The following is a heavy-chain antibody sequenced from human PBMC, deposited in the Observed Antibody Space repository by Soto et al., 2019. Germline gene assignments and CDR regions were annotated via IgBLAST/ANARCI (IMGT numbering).Heavy chain of an antibody. J-gene: IGHJ3*02. V-gene: IGHV3-21*01. CDR2: ISSSSSYI. CDR1: GFTFSSYS. D-gene: IGHD5-12*01. CDR3: ANGRYGYIDDAFDI. Sequence: GGSLRLSXAASGFTFSSYSMNWVRQAPGKGLEWVSSISSSSSYIYYADSVKGRFTISRDNAKNSLYLQMNSLRAEDTAVYYCANGRYGYIDDAFDIWGQGTMVTVSS.